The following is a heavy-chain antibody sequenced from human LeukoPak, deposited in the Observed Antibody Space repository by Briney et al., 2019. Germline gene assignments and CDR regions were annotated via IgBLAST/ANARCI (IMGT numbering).Heavy chain of an antibody. CDR3: ARDVHRMGWFDP. CDR1: GGSISSYY. Sequence: PSETLSLTCTVSGGSISSYYWSWIRQPPGKGLEWIGYIYYSGSTNYNPSLKSRVTISVDTSKNQFSLKLSSVTAADTAVYYCARDVHRMGWFDPWGQGTLVTVSS. V-gene: IGHV4-59*01. CDR2: IYYSGST. J-gene: IGHJ5*02. D-gene: IGHD3-16*01.